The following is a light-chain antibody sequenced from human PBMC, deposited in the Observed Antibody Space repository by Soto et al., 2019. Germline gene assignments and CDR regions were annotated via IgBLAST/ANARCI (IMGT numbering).Light chain of an antibody. CDR2: GAS. CDR1: QSVSSSY. CDR3: QQYNNWPPIT. V-gene: IGKV3-20*01. Sequence: EIVLTQSPGTLSLSPGERATLSCRASQSVSSSYLAWYQQKPGQAPRLLIYGASSRATGIPDRFSGSGSGTEFTLSISSLQSEDSAVYYCQQYNNWPPITVGQGKRLEI. J-gene: IGKJ5*01.